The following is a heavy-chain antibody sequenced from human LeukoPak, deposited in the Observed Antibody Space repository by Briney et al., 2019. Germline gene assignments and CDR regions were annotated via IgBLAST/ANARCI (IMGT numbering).Heavy chain of an antibody. CDR3: AKLAIVGNWFDP. J-gene: IGHJ5*02. D-gene: IGHD3-22*01. CDR1: GFTFSSYA. Sequence: GGSLRLSCAASGFTFSSYAMSWVRQSPAKGLEWVSTISGSGGNTYYADSVKGRFTISRDNSKNTLYLQMNSLRAEDTAVYYCAKLAIVGNWFDPWGQGTLVTVSS. CDR2: ISGSGGNT. V-gene: IGHV3-23*01.